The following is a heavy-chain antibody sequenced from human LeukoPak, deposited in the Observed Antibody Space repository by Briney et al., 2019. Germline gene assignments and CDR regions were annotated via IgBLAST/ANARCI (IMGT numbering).Heavy chain of an antibody. Sequence: GGSLRLSCAASGFTFSSYAMSWVRQAPGKGLEWVSAISNSGGSTYYADSVKGRFTISRDNSKSTLYLQMNSLRAEDTAIYYCAKGHCSSTSCLSSAEYFQHWGQGTLVTVSS. D-gene: IGHD2-2*01. CDR2: ISNSGGST. J-gene: IGHJ1*01. V-gene: IGHV3-23*01. CDR1: GFTFSSYA. CDR3: AKGHCSSTSCLSSAEYFQH.